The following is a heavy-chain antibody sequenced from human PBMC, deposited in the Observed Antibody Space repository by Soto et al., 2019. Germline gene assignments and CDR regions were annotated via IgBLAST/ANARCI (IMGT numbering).Heavy chain of an antibody. J-gene: IGHJ4*02. CDR3: ARAESGDISD. V-gene: IGHV3-21*01. D-gene: IGHD2-21*02. CDR1: GITFSFYS. CDR2: ISNTGDYI. Sequence: EVQLLESGGDLVKPGGSLRLSCAVSGITFSFYSMNWVRQAPGKGLEWVSAISNTGDYIYYAYSVKGRFTISRDNAKNSRFLLLNSLRAEDTAVYYCARAESGDISDWGQGTLVTVSS.